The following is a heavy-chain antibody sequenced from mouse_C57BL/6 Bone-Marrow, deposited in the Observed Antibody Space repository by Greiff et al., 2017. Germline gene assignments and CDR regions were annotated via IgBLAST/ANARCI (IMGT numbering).Heavy chain of an antibody. CDR2: IHPNSGST. D-gene: IGHD3-2*02. V-gene: IGHV1-64*01. CDR1: GYTFTSYW. Sequence: QVQLQQSGAELVKPGASVKLSCKASGYTFTSYWMHWVKQRPGQGLEWIGMIHPNSGSTNYNEKFKSKATLTVDKSSSTAYMQLISLTSEDSAVFYCARDSSAYNYAMDYWGQGTSLTVSS. CDR3: ARDSSAYNYAMDY. J-gene: IGHJ4*01.